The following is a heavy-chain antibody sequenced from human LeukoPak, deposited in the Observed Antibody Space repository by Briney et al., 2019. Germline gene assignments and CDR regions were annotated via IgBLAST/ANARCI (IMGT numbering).Heavy chain of an antibody. CDR1: GGSISSYY. V-gene: IGHV4-4*07. J-gene: IGHJ5*02. D-gene: IGHD6-13*01. CDR3: ARGSIPAAGTYRGFDP. CDR2: IYTSGST. Sequence: SETLSLTCTVSGGSISSYYWSWIRQPAGKGLEWIGRIYTSGSTNYNPSLKSRVTMSVDTSKNQFSLKLNSVTAADTAVYYCARGSIPAAGTYRGFDPWGQGTLVTVSS.